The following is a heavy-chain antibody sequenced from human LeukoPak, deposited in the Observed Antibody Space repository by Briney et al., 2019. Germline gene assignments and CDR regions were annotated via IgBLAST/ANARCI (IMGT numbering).Heavy chain of an antibody. CDR2: ISGVNT. V-gene: IGHV3-23*01. J-gene: IGHJ1*01. Sequence: PGGSLRLSCAASGFTFSNYALTWVRQAPGKGLECVSSISGVNTHYADSVKGRFSISRDNYKNTLYLQMSSLRAEDTAVYYCARDPNGNYVGAFDFQRWGQGTLVTVSS. CDR3: ARDPNGNYVGAFDFQR. D-gene: IGHD4-17*01. CDR1: GFTFSNYA.